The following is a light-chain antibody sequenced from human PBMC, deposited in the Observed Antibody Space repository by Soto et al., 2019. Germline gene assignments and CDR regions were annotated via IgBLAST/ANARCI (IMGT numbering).Light chain of an antibody. CDR1: QAIRNY. Sequence: DIQMTQSPSSLSASVGDRVTMTCRASQAIRNYVAWDQQKPWQVPKLLIYTAFTLQSGVPSRFSGSGAGTDFILTISSLQPEDVATYCCPKYNDDSRTFGQGTKVEVQ. CDR2: TAF. CDR3: PKYNDDSRT. V-gene: IGKV1-27*01. J-gene: IGKJ1*01.